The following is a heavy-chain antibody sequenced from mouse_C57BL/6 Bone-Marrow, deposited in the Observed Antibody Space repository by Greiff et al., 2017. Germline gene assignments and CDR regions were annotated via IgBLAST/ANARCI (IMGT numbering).Heavy chain of an antibody. CDR3: TREGNSNPYAMDY. D-gene: IGHD2-5*01. V-gene: IGHV5-9-1*02. Sequence: DVQLVESGEGLVKPGGSLKLSCAASGFTFSSYAMSWVRQTPEKRLEWVAYISSGGDYTYYADTVKGRFTITRDNARNTRYLQMSSLKSEDTAMYYCTREGNSNPYAMDYWGQGTSVTVSS. CDR2: ISSGGDYT. J-gene: IGHJ4*01. CDR1: GFTFSSYA.